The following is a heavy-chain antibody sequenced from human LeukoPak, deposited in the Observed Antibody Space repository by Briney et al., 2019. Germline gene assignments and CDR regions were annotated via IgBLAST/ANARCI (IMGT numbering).Heavy chain of an antibody. J-gene: IGHJ4*02. CDR2: ISWNSGSI. CDR3: ARETTGGREGY. Sequence: GGSLRLSCAASGFTFDDYTMHWVRQAPGKGLEWVSGISWNSGSIGYADSVKGRFTISRDNAKNSLYLQMNSLRAEDMALYYCARETTGGREGYWGQGTLVTVSS. CDR1: GFTFDDYT. V-gene: IGHV3-9*03. D-gene: IGHD1-14*01.